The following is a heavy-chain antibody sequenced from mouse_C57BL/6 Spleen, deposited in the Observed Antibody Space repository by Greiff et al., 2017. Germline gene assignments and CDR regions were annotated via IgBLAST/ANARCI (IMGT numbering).Heavy chain of an antibody. CDR2: INPSTGGT. CDR1: GYSFTGYY. CDR3: ARWDYGSSSFAY. Sequence: EVMLVESGPELVKPGASVKISCKASGYSFTGYYMNWVKQSPEKSLEWIGEINPSTGGTTYNQKFKAKATLTVDKSSSTAYMQLKSLTSEDSAVYYCARWDYGSSSFAYWGQGTLVTVSA. D-gene: IGHD1-1*01. J-gene: IGHJ3*01. V-gene: IGHV1-42*01.